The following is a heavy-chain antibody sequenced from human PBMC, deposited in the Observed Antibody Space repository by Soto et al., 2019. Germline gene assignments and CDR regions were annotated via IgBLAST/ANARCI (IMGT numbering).Heavy chain of an antibody. CDR2: MNPNSGNT. CDR3: GRVMTESPHWFDP. Sequence: ASVKVSCKASGYTFTSYDINWVRQATGQGLEWMGWMNPNSGNTGYAQKFQGRVTMTRNTSISTAYMELSSLRPEDTAVYYCGRVMTESPHWFDPWGQGTLVTVSS. CDR1: GYTFTSYD. D-gene: IGHD2-21*02. J-gene: IGHJ5*02. V-gene: IGHV1-8*01.